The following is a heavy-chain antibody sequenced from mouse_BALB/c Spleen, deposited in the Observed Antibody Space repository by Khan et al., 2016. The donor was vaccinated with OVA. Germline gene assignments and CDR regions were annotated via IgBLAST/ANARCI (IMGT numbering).Heavy chain of an antibody. CDR2: ISYSGST. Sequence: VQLKESGPGLVKPSQSLSLTCTVTGYSITSDYAWNWIRQFPGNKLEWMGYISYSGSTNYNPALTSRISITRDTSKNQFFLQLNSVTTEDTDTYDCARYGSRYNYAMDYWGQGTSVTVSS. J-gene: IGHJ4*01. D-gene: IGHD2-2*01. CDR1: GYSITSDYA. CDR3: ARYGSRYNYAMDY. V-gene: IGHV3-2*02.